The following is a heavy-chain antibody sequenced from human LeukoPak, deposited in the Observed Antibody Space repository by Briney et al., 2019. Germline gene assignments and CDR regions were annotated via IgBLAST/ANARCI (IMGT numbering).Heavy chain of an antibody. J-gene: IGHJ4*02. CDR2: INSDGSST. V-gene: IGHV3-74*01. CDR3: ARAGGLHFDY. CDR1: GFAFSNYW. Sequence: GGSLRLSCVASGFAFSNYWMHWVRQAPGKGLVWVSRINSDGSSTTYADSVKGRLTISRDNAKNTLYLQMNSLRAEDTAVYYCARAGGLHFDYWGQGTLVTVSS. D-gene: IGHD3-10*01.